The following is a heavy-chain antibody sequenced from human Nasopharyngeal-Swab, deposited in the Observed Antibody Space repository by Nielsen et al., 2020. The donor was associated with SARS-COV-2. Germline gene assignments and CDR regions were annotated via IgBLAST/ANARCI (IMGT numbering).Heavy chain of an antibody. D-gene: IGHD3-3*01. J-gene: IGHJ5*02. CDR2: FDPEDGET. CDR3: ATGTSSGRANWFDP. CDR1: GYTLTELS. V-gene: IGHV1-24*01. Sequence: ASVKVSCKVSGYTLTELSMHWVRRAPGKGLEWMGGFDPEDGETIYAQKFQGRVTMTEDTSTDTAYMELSSLRSEDTAVYYCATGTSSGRANWFDPWGQGTLVTVSS.